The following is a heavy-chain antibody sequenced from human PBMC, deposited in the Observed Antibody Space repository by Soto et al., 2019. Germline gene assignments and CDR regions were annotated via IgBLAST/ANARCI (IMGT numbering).Heavy chain of an antibody. CDR2: ISAYNGNT. Sequence: GASVKVSCKASGYTFTSYGISWVRQAPGQGLEWMGWISAYNGNTNYAQKLQGRVTMTTDTSTSTAYMELRSLRSDDTAVYYCARGDYDFWSGSRWFDPWGQGTLVTVSS. J-gene: IGHJ5*02. CDR1: GYTFTSYG. CDR3: ARGDYDFWSGSRWFDP. V-gene: IGHV1-18*01. D-gene: IGHD3-3*01.